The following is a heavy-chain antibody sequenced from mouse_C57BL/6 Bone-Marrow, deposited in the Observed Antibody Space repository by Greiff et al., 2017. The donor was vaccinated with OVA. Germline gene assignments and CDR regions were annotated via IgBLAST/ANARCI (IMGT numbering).Heavy chain of an antibody. J-gene: IGHJ4*01. CDR2: IDPSDSYT. Sequence: QVQLQQSGAELVMPGASLKLSCKASGYTFTSYWMHWVKQRPGQGLEWIGEIDPSDSYTNYNQKFKGKSTLTVDKSSSTAYMQLSSLTSEDSAVYYCARNPAAQVYAMDYWGQGTSVTVSS. V-gene: IGHV1-69*01. D-gene: IGHD3-2*02. CDR3: ARNPAAQVYAMDY. CDR1: GYTFTSYW.